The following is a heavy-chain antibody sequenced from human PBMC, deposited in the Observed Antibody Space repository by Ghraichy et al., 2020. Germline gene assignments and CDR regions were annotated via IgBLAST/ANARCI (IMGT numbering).Heavy chain of an antibody. J-gene: IGHJ4*02. Sequence: ASVKVSCKASGYTFSNYAINWVRQAPGQGLEWMGWNSAYTGNTNYAQKFHDRVTMTTDTSTDTAYMGLRGLRSDDKAVYYCARFGDGILDYGGQGTLVTVAS. CDR1: GYTFSNYA. V-gene: IGHV1-18*01. D-gene: IGHD3-16*01. CDR3: ARFGDGILDY. CDR2: NSAYTGNT.